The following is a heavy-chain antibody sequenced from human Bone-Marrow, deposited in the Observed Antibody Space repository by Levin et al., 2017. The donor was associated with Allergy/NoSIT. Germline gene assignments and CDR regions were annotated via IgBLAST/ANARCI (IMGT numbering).Heavy chain of an antibody. J-gene: IGHJ1*01. V-gene: IGHV3-9*01. Sequence: SCEASGFTFDDYAMHWVRQAPGKGLEWVSGINWNSGDIAYADAVKGRFTISRDNAKNSLYLQMHSLTHADTAIYYCAKIEGDSSVLQHWGQGTLVTVSS. CDR3: AKIEGDSSVLQH. D-gene: IGHD6-19*01. CDR2: INWNSGDI. CDR1: GFTFDDYA.